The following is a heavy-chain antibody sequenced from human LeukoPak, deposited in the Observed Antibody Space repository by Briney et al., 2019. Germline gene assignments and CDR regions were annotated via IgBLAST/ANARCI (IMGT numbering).Heavy chain of an antibody. CDR1: GFTFSSYW. CDR3: ARYGSGSLMDV. J-gene: IGHJ6*04. CDR2: INSDGSST. Sequence: GGSLRLSCAASGFTFSSYWMHWVRQAPGKGLVWVSRINSDGSSTSYADSVKGRFTISRDNAKNTLYLQMNSLRAEDTAVYYCARYGSGSLMDVWGKGTTVTISS. V-gene: IGHV3-74*01. D-gene: IGHD3-10*01.